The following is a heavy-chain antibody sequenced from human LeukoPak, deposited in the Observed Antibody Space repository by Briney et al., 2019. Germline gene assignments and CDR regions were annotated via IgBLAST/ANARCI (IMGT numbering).Heavy chain of an antibody. CDR3: ARDSLDYGEDY. CDR2: IWYDGSNK. CDR1: GFTFSSYG. V-gene: IGHV3-33*01. Sequence: GGSLRLSCAASGFTFSSYGMHWVRQAPGKGLEWVAVIWYDGSNKYHADSVKGRFAISRDNSKNTLYLQMNSLRAEDTAVYYCARDSLDYGEDYWGQGTLVTVSS. D-gene: IGHD4-17*01. J-gene: IGHJ4*02.